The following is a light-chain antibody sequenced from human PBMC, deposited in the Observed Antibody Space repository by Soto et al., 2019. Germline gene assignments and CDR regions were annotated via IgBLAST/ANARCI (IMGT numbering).Light chain of an antibody. J-gene: IGKJ2*01. CDR2: GAS. CDR3: QQYNNWPPYT. CDR1: QSVSSN. Sequence: EIVMTQSPATLSVSPGERATLSCRASQSVSSNLAWYQQKPGQAPRLLIYGASTRATGIPARFSGSGSGTELTLPISSLQSEDFAVYYCQQYNNWPPYTFGQGPKLEIK. V-gene: IGKV3-15*01.